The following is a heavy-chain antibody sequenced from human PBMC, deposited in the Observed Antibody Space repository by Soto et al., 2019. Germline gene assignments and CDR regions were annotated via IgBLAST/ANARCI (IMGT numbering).Heavy chain of an antibody. CDR2: ISSSSSYI. V-gene: IGHV3-21*06. D-gene: IGHD2-2*01. CDR1: GFTFSDYI. CDR3: AGPREYCCGTDCYVAFDI. J-gene: IGHJ3*02. Sequence: EIQLVESGGGLVKPGGSLRLSCAASGFTFSDYIMNWVRQAPGKGLEWLAAISSSSSYIFYADSVKGRFTISRDNAKNSLFVNMNSLRADDTAVYYCAGPREYCCGTDCYVAFDIWGQGTMVSVSP.